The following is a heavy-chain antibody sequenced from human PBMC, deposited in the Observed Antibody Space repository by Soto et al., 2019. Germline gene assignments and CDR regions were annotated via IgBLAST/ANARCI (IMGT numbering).Heavy chain of an antibody. J-gene: IGHJ4*02. CDR2: ISYDGSNK. CDR3: ARAGGYCSGGSCYLLDY. Sequence: GGSLRLSCAASGFTFSSYAMHWVRQAPGKGLEWVAVISYDGSNKYYADSVKGRFTISRDNSKNTLYLQMNSLRAEDTAVYYCARAGGYCSGGSCYLLDYWGQGTLVTVSS. D-gene: IGHD2-15*01. V-gene: IGHV3-30-3*01. CDR1: GFTFSSYA.